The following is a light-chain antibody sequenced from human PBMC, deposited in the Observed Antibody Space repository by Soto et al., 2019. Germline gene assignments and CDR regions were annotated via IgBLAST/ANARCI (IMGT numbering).Light chain of an antibody. CDR2: GNN. CDR1: SSNIGSNS. Sequence: QSVLTQPPSASGTPGQRVAISCSGNSSNIGSNSVNWYPHLPGTAPKLLVYGNNRRPSGVPDRISGSKSGASASLAFSGLQSEDEAEYFCAAWDDSLNGWVFGGGTKLTVL. J-gene: IGLJ3*02. CDR3: AAWDDSLNGWV. V-gene: IGLV1-44*01.